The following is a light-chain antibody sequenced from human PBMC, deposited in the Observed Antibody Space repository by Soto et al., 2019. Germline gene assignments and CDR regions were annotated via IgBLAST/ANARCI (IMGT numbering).Light chain of an antibody. CDR2: YDD. CDR1: SSNIGNNA. V-gene: IGLV1-36*01. J-gene: IGLJ3*02. Sequence: QSVLTQPPSVSEAPRQRVTISCSGSSSNIGNNAVNWYQQLPGKAPKLLIYYDDLLPSGVSDRFSGSKSGTSASLAISVLQSEDEADYYCAAWDDSLNALVFGGGTKLTVL. CDR3: AAWDDSLNALV.